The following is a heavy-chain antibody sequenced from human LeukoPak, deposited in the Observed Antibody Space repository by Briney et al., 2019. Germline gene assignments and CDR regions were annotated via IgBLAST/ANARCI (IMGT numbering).Heavy chain of an antibody. D-gene: IGHD1-26*01. CDR1: GGSISSSSYY. CDR2: IYYSGST. Sequence: SETLSLTCTVSGGSISSSSYYWGWIRQPPGKGLEWIGSIYYSGSTYYNPSLKSRVTISVDTSKNQFSLKLSSVTAADTAVYYCARFRLVGAHSGWYFDLWGRGTLVTVSS. J-gene: IGHJ2*01. CDR3: ARFRLVGAHSGWYFDL. V-gene: IGHV4-39*01.